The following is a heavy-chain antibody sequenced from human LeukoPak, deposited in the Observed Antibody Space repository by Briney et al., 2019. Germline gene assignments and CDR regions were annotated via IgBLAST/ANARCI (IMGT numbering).Heavy chain of an antibody. Sequence: GGSLRLSCAASGFTFSDYYMSWIRQAPGKGLEWVSYISSSGSTIYYADSVKGRFTISRDNAKNSLYLQMNSLRAEDTAVYYCARARVAGTGTYYFDYWGQGTLVTVSS. V-gene: IGHV3-11*01. CDR2: ISSSGSTI. J-gene: IGHJ4*02. CDR1: GFTFSDYY. D-gene: IGHD6-19*01. CDR3: ARARVAGTGTYYFDY.